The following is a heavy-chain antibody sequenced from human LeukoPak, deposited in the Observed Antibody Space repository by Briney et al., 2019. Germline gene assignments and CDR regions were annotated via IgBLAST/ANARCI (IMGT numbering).Heavy chain of an antibody. V-gene: IGHV3-23*01. CDR1: GFTFSSYA. CDR2: ISGSGDNT. Sequence: GGSLRLSCAASGFTFSSYAMSRVRQAPGKGLEWVSGISGSGDNTYYADSVKGRFTISRDNSKNTLYVQVNSLGTEDTAAYYCAKGSYYDSSGSFYFDYWGQGTLVTVSS. J-gene: IGHJ4*02. D-gene: IGHD3-22*01. CDR3: AKGSYYDSSGSFYFDY.